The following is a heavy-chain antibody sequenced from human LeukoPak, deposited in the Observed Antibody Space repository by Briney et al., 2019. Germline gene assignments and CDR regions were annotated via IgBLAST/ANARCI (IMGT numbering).Heavy chain of an antibody. CDR1: GGTFSSYA. J-gene: IGHJ4*02. CDR2: IIPIFGTA. CDR3: ARGAYYYDSSGYYYFSFDY. D-gene: IGHD3-22*01. V-gene: IGHV1-69*05. Sequence: SVKVSCKASGGTFSSYAISWVRQAPGQGLEWMGGIIPIFGTANYAQKFQGRVTITTDESTSTAYMELSSLRSEDTAVYYCARGAYYYDSSGYYYFSFDYWGQGTLVTVSS.